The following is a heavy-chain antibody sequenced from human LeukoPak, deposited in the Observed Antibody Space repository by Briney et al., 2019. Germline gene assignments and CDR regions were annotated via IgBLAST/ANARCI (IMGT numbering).Heavy chain of an antibody. CDR1: GFTFDDSG. V-gene: IGHV3-20*01. CDR3: ARGMNDVVVIASVYDI. D-gene: IGHD2-21*01. CDR2: INWNGGNT. Sequence: GGSLRLSCAASGFTFDDSGMAWVRQVPGKGLQWVSGINWNGGNTSYADSVKGRLTISRDNAKNSLYLQTNSLRAEDTALYHCARGMNDVVVIASVYDIWGQGTMVTVSS. J-gene: IGHJ3*02.